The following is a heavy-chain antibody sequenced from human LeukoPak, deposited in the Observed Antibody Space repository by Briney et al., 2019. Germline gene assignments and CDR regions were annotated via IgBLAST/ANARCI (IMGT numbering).Heavy chain of an antibody. V-gene: IGHV4-31*03. D-gene: IGHD5-12*01. CDR1: GGSISSGGYY. Sequence: PSETLSLTCTVSGGSISSGGYYWSWIRQHPGKGLEWIGYIYYSGSTYYNPSLKSRVTISVDTSKNQFSLKLSSVTAADTAVYYCATYYIVATTFDYWGQGTLVTVSS. J-gene: IGHJ4*02. CDR2: IYYSGST. CDR3: ATYYIVATTFDY.